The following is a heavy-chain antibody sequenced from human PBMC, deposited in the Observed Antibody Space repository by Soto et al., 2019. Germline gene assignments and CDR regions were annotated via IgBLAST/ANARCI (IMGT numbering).Heavy chain of an antibody. CDR1: GFTFSSYA. V-gene: IGHV3-30-3*01. CDR3: ARASIQLWQHFDY. J-gene: IGHJ4*02. D-gene: IGHD5-18*01. CDR2: ISYDGSNK. Sequence: GGSLRLSCAASGFTFSSYAMHWVRQAPGKGLEWVAVISYDGSNKYYADSVKGRFTISRDNSKNTLYLQMNSLRAEDTAVYYCARASIQLWQHFDYWGQGTLVTVSS.